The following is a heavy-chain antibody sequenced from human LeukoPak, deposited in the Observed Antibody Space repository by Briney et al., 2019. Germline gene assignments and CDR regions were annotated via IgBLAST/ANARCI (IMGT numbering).Heavy chain of an antibody. V-gene: IGHV4-34*01. J-gene: IGHJ6*02. D-gene: IGHD1-26*01. Sequence: KPSETLSLTCAVYGGSFSGYYWSWIRQPPGKGLEWIGEINHSGSTNYNPSLKSRVTISVDTSKNQFSLKLSSVTAADTAVYYCARLVGATRGFGYYYYGMDVWGQGTTVTVSS. CDR2: INHSGST. CDR1: GGSFSGYY. CDR3: ARLVGATRGFGYYYYGMDV.